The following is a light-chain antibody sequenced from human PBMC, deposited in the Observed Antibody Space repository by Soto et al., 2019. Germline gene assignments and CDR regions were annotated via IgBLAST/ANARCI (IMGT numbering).Light chain of an antibody. CDR2: GAS. CDR1: QSVSSN. J-gene: IGKJ1*01. CDR3: QQYNNWPPRT. Sequence: EIVMTQSPATLSVSPGERATLSCRASQSVSSNLAWYQQKPGQAPRLLIYGASTRATGIPARFSGSGSGTEFPLTISSLQSEDFAVYYCQQYNNWPPRTFGQGTKVEIQ. V-gene: IGKV3-15*01.